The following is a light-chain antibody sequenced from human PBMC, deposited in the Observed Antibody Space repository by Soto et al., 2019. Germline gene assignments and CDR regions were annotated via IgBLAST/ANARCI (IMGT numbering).Light chain of an antibody. CDR1: PSVTNY. CDR3: QQRNIWPPVT. CDR2: GAF. J-gene: IGKJ5*01. Sequence: EIVLTQSPATLSLSPGERATLSCRASPSVTNYLAWYQQKPGQAPRLLIYGAFNRATGIPARFSGRRSGTDFTLTISSLEPEDFAVYYCQQRNIWPPVTFGQGTRLEIK. V-gene: IGKV3-11*01.